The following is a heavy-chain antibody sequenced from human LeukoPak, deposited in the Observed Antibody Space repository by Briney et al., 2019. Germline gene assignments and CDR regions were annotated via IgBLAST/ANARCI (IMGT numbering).Heavy chain of an antibody. D-gene: IGHD3-10*01. CDR2: IYYSGST. Sequence: SETLSLTCTVSGGSISSSSYYWGWIRQPPGKGLEWIVSIYYSGSTYYNPSLKSRVTISVDTSKNQFSLKLSSVTAADTAVYYCARQERYYGSGSYTYFQDWGQGTLVTVSS. CDR1: GGSISSSSYY. J-gene: IGHJ1*01. V-gene: IGHV4-39*07. CDR3: ARQERYYGSGSYTYFQD.